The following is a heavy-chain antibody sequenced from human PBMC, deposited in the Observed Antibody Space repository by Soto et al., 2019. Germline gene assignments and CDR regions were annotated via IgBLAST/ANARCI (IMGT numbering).Heavy chain of an antibody. V-gene: IGHV3-30*18. J-gene: IGHJ2*01. CDR2: ISYDGSNK. CDR1: GFTFSSYG. CDR3: AKDRVWRSSSIWYCDL. Sequence: QVQLVESGGGVVQPGRSLRLSCAASGFTFSSYGMHWVRQAPGKGLEWVAVISYDGSNKYYADSVKGRFTISRDNSKNTLYLQMNSLRAEDTAVYYCAKDRVWRSSSIWYCDLWGRGTLLTVSS. D-gene: IGHD1-26*01.